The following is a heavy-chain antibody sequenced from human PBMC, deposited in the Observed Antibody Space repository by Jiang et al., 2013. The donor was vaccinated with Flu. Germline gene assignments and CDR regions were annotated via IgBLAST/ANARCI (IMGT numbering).Heavy chain of an antibody. J-gene: IGHJ6*02. V-gene: IGHV1-18*01. CDR3: ARGSFGRRAKYSFVVPPGGGYYYGMDV. CDR1: GYTFTSYG. Sequence: SGAEVKKPGASVKVSCKASGYTFTSYGISWVRQAPGQGLEWMGWISAYNGNTNYAQKLQGRVTMTTDTSTSTAYMELRSLRSDDTAVYYCARGSFGRRAKYSFVVPPGGGYYYGMDVWGQGTTVTVSS. D-gene: IGHD2-2*01. CDR2: ISAYNGNT.